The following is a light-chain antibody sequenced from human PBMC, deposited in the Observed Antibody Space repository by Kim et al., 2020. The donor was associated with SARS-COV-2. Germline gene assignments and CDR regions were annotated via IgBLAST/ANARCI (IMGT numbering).Light chain of an antibody. CDR3: CSYAGSSTNWV. Sequence: QSALTQPRSVSGSPGQSVNISCSGTSTDDSIYKYVCWYQQLPGKAPKLVIYDVAERPSGVPDRFSGSKSGNTASLTISGLQAEDEADYYCCSYAGSSTNWVFGGGTKVTVL. CDR1: STDDSIYKY. CDR2: DVA. J-gene: IGLJ3*02. V-gene: IGLV2-11*01.